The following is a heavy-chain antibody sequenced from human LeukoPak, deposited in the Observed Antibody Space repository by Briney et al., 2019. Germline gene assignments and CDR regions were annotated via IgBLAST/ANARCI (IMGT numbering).Heavy chain of an antibody. V-gene: IGHV3-48*03. CDR2: ISSSGSTI. D-gene: IGHD6-19*01. CDR3: AKGIAVTGTSFDY. Sequence: GGSLRLSCAASGFTFSSYEMNWVRQAPGKGLEWVSYISSSGSTIYYADSVKGRFTISRDNAKNSLYLQMNSLRAEDTALYYCAKGIAVTGTSFDYWGQGTLVTVSS. J-gene: IGHJ4*02. CDR1: GFTFSSYE.